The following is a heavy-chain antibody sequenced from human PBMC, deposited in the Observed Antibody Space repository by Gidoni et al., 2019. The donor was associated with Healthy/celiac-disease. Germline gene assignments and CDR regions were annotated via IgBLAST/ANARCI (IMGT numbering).Heavy chain of an antibody. CDR2: IIPIFGTA. CDR1: GGPSRSYA. D-gene: IGHD3-22*01. J-gene: IGHJ6*03. CDR3: ASLSGDTYYYDSSGYYMDV. V-gene: IGHV1-69*06. Sequence: QVQLVQAGAEVKTPGSSVKVSCKASGGPSRSYAVSWVRQAPGQGLEWKGGIIPIFGTANYAQKFQGRVTITADKSTSTAYMELSSLRSEDTAVYYCASLSGDTYYYDSSGYYMDVWGKGTTVTVSS.